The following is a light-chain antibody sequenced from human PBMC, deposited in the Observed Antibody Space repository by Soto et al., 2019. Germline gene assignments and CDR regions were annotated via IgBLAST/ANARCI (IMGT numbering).Light chain of an antibody. CDR1: QTLLHSNGYTY. CDR3: MQGLQPMYT. Sequence: EIAMTQSPLSLAVTPGEPASISCRSSQTLLHSNGYTYLDWYLQKPGQSPQLLIYLGSNRASGVPDRFSGSGSGTDFTLKISRVEAEDVGIFYCMQGLQPMYTFGQGTKLEIK. CDR2: LGS. V-gene: IGKV2-28*01. J-gene: IGKJ2*01.